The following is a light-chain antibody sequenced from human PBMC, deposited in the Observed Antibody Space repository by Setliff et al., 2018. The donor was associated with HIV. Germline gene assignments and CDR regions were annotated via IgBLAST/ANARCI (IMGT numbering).Light chain of an antibody. CDR1: SNDVGLYNF. CDR3: SSYAITNTLP. CDR2: EVR. V-gene: IGLV2-14*01. J-gene: IGLJ1*01. Sequence: QSALTQPRSVSGSPGQSVTISCTGTSNDVGLYNFVSWYQQHPGKAPKPIIYEVRNRPSGVSNRFSGSKSGNTASLTISGLQAEDEADYYCSSYAITNTLPFGTGTKVTVL.